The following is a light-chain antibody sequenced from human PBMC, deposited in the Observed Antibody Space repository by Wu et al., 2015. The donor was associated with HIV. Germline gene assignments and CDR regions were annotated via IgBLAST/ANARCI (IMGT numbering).Light chain of an antibody. CDR3: QQYGSSSWT. CDR2: HAS. J-gene: IGKJ1*01. CDR1: KSISNNY. Sequence: ENLLTQSPGTLSLSPGERATLSCRASKSISNNYLAWYQQKSGQAPRLLVYHASSRATGVPDRFSGSGSGTDFILTISRLEPEDFAVYYCQQYGSSSWTFGQGTKVEIK. V-gene: IGKV3-20*01.